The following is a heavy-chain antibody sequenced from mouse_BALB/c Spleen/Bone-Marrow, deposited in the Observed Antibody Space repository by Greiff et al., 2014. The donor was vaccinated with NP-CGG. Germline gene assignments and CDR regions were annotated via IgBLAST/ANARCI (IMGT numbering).Heavy chain of an antibody. CDR1: GYTFTDYE. Sequence: QVQLQQSGAELVRPGASVTLSCKASGYTFTDYEMHWLKQTPVHGLEWIGAIDPGTGGTAYNQKFKGRATLTTDKSSSTAYMELRSLTSEDSAVYYCTRLDSSGYGAYWGQGTLVTVSA. D-gene: IGHD3-2*01. CDR2: IDPGTGGT. CDR3: TRLDSSGYGAY. V-gene: IGHV1-15*01. J-gene: IGHJ3*01.